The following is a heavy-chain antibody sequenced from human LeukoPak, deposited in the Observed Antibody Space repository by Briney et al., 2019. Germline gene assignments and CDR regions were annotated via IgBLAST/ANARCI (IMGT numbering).Heavy chain of an antibody. V-gene: IGHV3-11*01. CDR2: ISSSGSTI. J-gene: IGHJ4*02. D-gene: IGHD6-13*01. CDR3: AKAGSRGHSSSWYSPYFDY. CDR1: GFTFSDYY. Sequence: GGSLRLSCAASGFTFSDYYMSWIRQAPGKGLEWVSYISSSGSTIYYADSVKGRFTISRDNAKNSLYLQMNSLRAEDTAVYYCAKAGSRGHSSSWYSPYFDYWGQGTLVTVSS.